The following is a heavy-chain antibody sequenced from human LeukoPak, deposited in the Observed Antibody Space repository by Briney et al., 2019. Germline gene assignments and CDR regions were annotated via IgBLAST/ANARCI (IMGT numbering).Heavy chain of an antibody. V-gene: IGHV4-31*03. Sequence: SETLSLTCTVSGGSISSGGYYWSWVRQHPGKGLGRIGYIYYSGSTYYNPSLKSRVTISVDTSKNQFSLKLSSVTAADTAVYYCARDRGYCTNGVCPSDYWGQGTLVTVSS. CDR2: IYYSGST. CDR3: ARDRGYCTNGVCPSDY. CDR1: GGSISSGGYY. D-gene: IGHD2-8*01. J-gene: IGHJ4*02.